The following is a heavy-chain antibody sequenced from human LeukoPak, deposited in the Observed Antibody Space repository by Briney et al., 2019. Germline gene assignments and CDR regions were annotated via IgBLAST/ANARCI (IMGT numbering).Heavy chain of an antibody. J-gene: IGHJ3*02. V-gene: IGHV4-59*01. CDR2: THYSGST. CDR1: GGSISSYY. CDR3: ASGYCGGACQLGGVDM. D-gene: IGHD2-21*02. Sequence: SETLSLTCTVPGGSISSYYWSWLRQPPGKGLEYIGYTHYSGSTNYNPSLKSRVTISLDTSGNQFSLKLSSVTAADTAVYYCASGYCGGACQLGGVDMWGQGTMVTVSS.